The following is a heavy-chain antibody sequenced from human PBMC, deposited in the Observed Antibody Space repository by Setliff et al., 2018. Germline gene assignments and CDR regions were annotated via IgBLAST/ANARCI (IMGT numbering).Heavy chain of an antibody. J-gene: IGHJ3*02. CDR2: INHSGST. V-gene: IGHV4-34*01. D-gene: IGHD6-13*01. CDR1: GGSFSGYY. CDR3: ASRLRRIAAAGRRAFDI. Sequence: PSETLSLTCAAYGGSFSGYYWSWIRQPPGKGLEWIGEINHSGSTNYNPSLKSRVTISVDTSKNQFSLKLSSVTAADTAVYYCASRLRRIAAAGRRAFDIWGQGTMVTVSS.